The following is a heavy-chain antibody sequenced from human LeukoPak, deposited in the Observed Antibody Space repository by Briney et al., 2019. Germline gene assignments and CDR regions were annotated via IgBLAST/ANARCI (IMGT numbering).Heavy chain of an antibody. J-gene: IGHJ4*02. CDR2: ISYDGSNK. V-gene: IGHV3-30*04. CDR1: GFTFSSYA. Sequence: PGRSLRLSCAASGFTFSSYAMHWVRQAPGKGLEWVAVISYDGSNKYYADSVKGRFTISRDSSKNTLYLQMNSLRAEDTAVYYCARDRSDRYFDWSIDYWGQGTLVTVSS. D-gene: IGHD3-9*01. CDR3: ARDRSDRYFDWSIDY.